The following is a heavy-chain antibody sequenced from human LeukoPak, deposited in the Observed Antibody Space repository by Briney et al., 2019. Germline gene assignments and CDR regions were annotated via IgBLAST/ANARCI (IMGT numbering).Heavy chain of an antibody. CDR1: GFAFSSFG. CDR2: IWYDGTNK. CDR3: ARATVTRWFDP. V-gene: IGHV3-33*01. Sequence: PGRSLRLSCAASGFAFSSFGMHWVRQAPGKGLEGVAVIWYDGTNKYYADSVKGRFTISRDNSKNTLYLQMNSLRAEDTAVYYCARATVTRWFDPWGHGTLVTVSS. J-gene: IGHJ5*02. D-gene: IGHD4-17*01.